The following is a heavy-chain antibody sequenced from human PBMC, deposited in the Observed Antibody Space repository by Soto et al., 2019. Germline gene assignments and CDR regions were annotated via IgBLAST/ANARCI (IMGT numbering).Heavy chain of an antibody. CDR3: AREGSGSWYYFDY. J-gene: IGHJ4*02. D-gene: IGHD6-13*01. CDR1: GFTFSSYA. CDR2: ISYDGSNK. Sequence: QVQLVESGGGVVQPGRSLRLSCAASGFTFSSYAMHWVRQAPGKGLEWVAVISYDGSNKYYADSVKGRFTISRDNNKNTLYLQMNSLRAEDTAVHYCAREGSGSWYYFDYWGQGTLVTVSS. V-gene: IGHV3-30-3*01.